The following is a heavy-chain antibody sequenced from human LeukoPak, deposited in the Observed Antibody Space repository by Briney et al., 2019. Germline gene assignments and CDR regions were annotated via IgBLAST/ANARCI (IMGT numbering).Heavy chain of an antibody. CDR3: VRSPPYSSGADGWFDP. V-gene: IGHV1-2*02. CDR1: GYTFTGYY. Sequence: ASVKVSCKASGYTFTGYYMHWVRQAPGQGLEWMGWINPNSGGTNYAQKFQGRVTMTRDTSISTAYMELSRLRSDDTAVYYCVRSPPYSSGADGWFDPWGQGTLVTVSS. D-gene: IGHD6-19*01. CDR2: INPNSGGT. J-gene: IGHJ5*02.